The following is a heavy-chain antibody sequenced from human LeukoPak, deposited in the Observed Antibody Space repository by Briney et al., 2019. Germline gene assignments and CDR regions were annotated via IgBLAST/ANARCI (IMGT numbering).Heavy chain of an antibody. Sequence: GGSLRLSCAAYGFTFSSYAMTWVRQAPGKGLELVSTLSGRGGSTYYADSVKDRFTISRDNSKNTLYLQMNSLRAEDTAVYYCAKKEGVIDAFDIWGQGTMVTVSS. CDR2: LSGRGGST. J-gene: IGHJ3*02. D-gene: IGHD3-16*02. CDR3: AKKEGVIDAFDI. CDR1: GFTFSSYA. V-gene: IGHV3-23*01.